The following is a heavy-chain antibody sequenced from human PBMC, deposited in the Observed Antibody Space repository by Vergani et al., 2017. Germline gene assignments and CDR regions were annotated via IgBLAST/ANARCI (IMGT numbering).Heavy chain of an antibody. V-gene: IGHV3-33*06. CDR2: IWYDGSNK. J-gene: IGHJ4*02. D-gene: IGHD2-21*02. CDR3: AKEQDCGGDCYPDY. Sequence: QVQLVQSGGGVVQPGGSLRLSCAASGFTFSSYWMSWVRQAPGKGLEWVAGIWYDGSNKYYADSVKGRFSISRDNSKNTLYLQMNSLRAEDADVDYCAKEQDCGGDCYPDYWGQGTLVTVSS. CDR1: GFTFSSYW.